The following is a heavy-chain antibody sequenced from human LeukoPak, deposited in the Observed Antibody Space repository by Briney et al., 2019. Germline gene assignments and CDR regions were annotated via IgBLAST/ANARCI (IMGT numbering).Heavy chain of an antibody. J-gene: IGHJ4*02. V-gene: IGHV4-59*01. CDR2: IYYSGGT. Sequence: SETLSLTCTVSGGSISSYYWSWIRQPPGKGLEWIGYIYYSGGTNYNPSLKSRVTISVDTSKNQFSLKLSSVTAADTAVYYCATLLGWSSGWYFGYWGQGTLVTVSS. D-gene: IGHD6-19*01. CDR1: GGSISSYY. CDR3: ATLLGWSSGWYFGY.